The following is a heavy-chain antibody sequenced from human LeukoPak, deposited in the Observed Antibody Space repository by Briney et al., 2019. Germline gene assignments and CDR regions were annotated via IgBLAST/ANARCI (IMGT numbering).Heavy chain of an antibody. Sequence: PGGSLRLSCAASGFTFSSYAMHWVRQAPGKGLEWVAVISYDGSNKYYADSVKGRFTISRDNSKNTLYLQMNSLRAEDTAVYYCARDPDQASEGGLDYWGQGTLVTVSS. J-gene: IGHJ4*02. CDR1: GFTFSSYA. CDR2: ISYDGSNK. D-gene: IGHD3-16*01. V-gene: IGHV3-30-3*01. CDR3: ARDPDQASEGGLDY.